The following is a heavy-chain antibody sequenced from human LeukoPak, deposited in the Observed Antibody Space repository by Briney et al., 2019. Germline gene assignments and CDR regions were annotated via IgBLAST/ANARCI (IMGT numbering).Heavy chain of an antibody. CDR1: GRYW. Sequence: GGSLRLSCAASGRYWMHWVRQAPGKGLVWVSHINSDGSWTSYADSVKGRFTISKDNAKDTVYLQMSNLRVEDTAVYYCVSFYETYWGRGTLVTVSS. CDR3: VSFYETY. J-gene: IGHJ4*02. CDR2: INSDGSWT. D-gene: IGHD2/OR15-2a*01. V-gene: IGHV3-74*01.